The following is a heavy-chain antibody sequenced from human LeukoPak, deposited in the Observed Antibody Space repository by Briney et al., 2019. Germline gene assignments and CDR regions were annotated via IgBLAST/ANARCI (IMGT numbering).Heavy chain of an antibody. CDR1: DGSISSYY. Sequence: PSETLSLTCTVSDGSISSYYWSWIRQPPGKGLEWIGYIYYTGSTNYNPSLKSRVTISVDTSKNQFSLKLSSVTAADTAVYYCARRDNSGWNYFDYWGQGTLLTVSS. V-gene: IGHV4-59*08. J-gene: IGHJ4*02. CDR3: ARRDNSGWNYFDY. D-gene: IGHD6-19*01. CDR2: IYYTGST.